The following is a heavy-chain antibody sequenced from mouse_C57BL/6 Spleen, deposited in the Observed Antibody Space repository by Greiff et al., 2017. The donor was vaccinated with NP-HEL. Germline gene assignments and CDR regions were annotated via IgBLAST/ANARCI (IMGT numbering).Heavy chain of an antibody. V-gene: IGHV1-15*01. Sequence: QVQLQQSGAELVRPGASVTLSCKASGYTFTDYEMHWVKQTPVHGLEWIGAIDPEPGGTAYNQKFKGKAILTADKSSSTAYMELRSLTSEDSAVYYCTRKTGRVAWFAYWGQGTLVTVSA. CDR2: IDPEPGGT. CDR3: TRKTGRVAWFAY. D-gene: IGHD4-1*01. CDR1: GYTFTDYE. J-gene: IGHJ3*01.